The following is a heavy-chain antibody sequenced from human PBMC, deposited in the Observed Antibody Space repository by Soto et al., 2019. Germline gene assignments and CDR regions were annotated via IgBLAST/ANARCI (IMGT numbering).Heavy chain of an antibody. CDR3: ASSSSWESADYYYGMDV. CDR2: IYYSGST. V-gene: IGHV4-39*01. D-gene: IGHD6-13*01. CDR1: GGSISSSSYY. Sequence: SETLSLTCTVSGGSISSSSYYWGWIRQPPGKGLEWIGSIYYSGSTYYNPSLKSRVTISVDTSKNQFSLKLSSVTAADTAVYYCASSSSWESADYYYGMDVWGQGTTVTVSS. J-gene: IGHJ6*02.